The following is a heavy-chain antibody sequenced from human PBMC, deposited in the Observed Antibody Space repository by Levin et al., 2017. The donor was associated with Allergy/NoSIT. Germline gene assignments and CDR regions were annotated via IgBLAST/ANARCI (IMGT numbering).Heavy chain of an antibody. CDR2: IDWDDDK. J-gene: IGHJ3*02. Sequence: SGPTLVKPTQTLTLTCTFSGFSLSTSGMCVSWIRQPPGKALEWLALIDWDDDKYYSTSLKTRLTISKDTSKNQVVLTMTNMDPVDTATYYCARISRGSIAARDAFDSWGQGTMVTVSS. CDR3: ARISRGSIAARDAFDS. D-gene: IGHD6-6*01. CDR1: GFSLSTSGMC. V-gene: IGHV2-70*01.